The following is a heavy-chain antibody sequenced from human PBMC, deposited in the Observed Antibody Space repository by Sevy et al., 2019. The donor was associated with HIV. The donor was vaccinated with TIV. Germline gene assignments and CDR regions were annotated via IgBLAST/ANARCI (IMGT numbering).Heavy chain of an antibody. V-gene: IGHV3-21*06. CDR3: ARDHGYCSGGSCYSGGY. J-gene: IGHJ4*02. CDR2: ISGTGGYI. Sequence: GGSLRLSCSASGFTFSSYTMTWVRQAPGRGLEWVSAISGTGGYIYYADSVKDRFTISRDNAKNLLYLQMNSRRAEDTAVYYCARDHGYCSGGSCYSGGYWGQGTLVTVSS. CDR1: GFTFSSYT. D-gene: IGHD2-15*01.